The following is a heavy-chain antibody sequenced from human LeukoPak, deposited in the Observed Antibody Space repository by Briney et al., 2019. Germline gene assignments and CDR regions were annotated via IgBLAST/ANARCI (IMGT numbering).Heavy chain of an antibody. CDR1: GYSISSGYY. J-gene: IGHJ4*02. D-gene: IGHD3-3*01. CDR2: IYHSGST. Sequence: SETLSLTCTVSGYSISSGYYWGWIRQPPGKGLEWIGSIYHSGSTYYNPSLKRRVTISVDTSKNQFSPKLSSVTAADTAVYYCARVGITIFGVDWYYFDYWGQGTLVTVSS. CDR3: ARVGITIFGVDWYYFDY. V-gene: IGHV4-38-2*02.